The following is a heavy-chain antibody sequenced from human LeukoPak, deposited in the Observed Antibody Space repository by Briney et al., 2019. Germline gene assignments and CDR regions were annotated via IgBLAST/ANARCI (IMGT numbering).Heavy chain of an antibody. D-gene: IGHD6-13*01. J-gene: IGHJ4*02. Sequence: SETLSLTCGVYGGSFSGYYWSWIRQPPGKGLEWIGEINHSGSTNYNPSLKSRVTISVDTSKNQFSLKLSSVTAADTAVYYCARDSSSWYRNPFDYWGQGTLVTVSS. CDR3: ARDSSSWYRNPFDY. CDR2: INHSGST. V-gene: IGHV4-34*01. CDR1: GGSFSGYY.